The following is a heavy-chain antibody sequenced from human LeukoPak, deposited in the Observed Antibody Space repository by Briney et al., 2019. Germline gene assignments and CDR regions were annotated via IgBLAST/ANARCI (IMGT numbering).Heavy chain of an antibody. V-gene: IGHV4-59*01. Sequence: SETLSLTCTVSGGSISSYYWSWIRQPPGKGLEWIGYIYYSGSTNYNPSLKSRVTISVDTSKNQFSLKLSSVTAADTAVYYCARGRTCYYDSSGQTPDYWGQGTLVTVSS. D-gene: IGHD3-22*01. CDR3: ARGRTCYYDSSGQTPDY. J-gene: IGHJ4*02. CDR1: GGSISSYY. CDR2: IYYSGST.